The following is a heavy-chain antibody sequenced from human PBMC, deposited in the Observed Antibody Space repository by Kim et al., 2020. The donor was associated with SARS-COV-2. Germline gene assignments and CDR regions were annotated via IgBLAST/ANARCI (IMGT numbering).Heavy chain of an antibody. CDR2: ISSSGSTI. D-gene: IGHD6-6*01. CDR3: ARGHPNIAALDY. J-gene: IGHJ4*02. V-gene: IGHV3-48*03. Sequence: GGSLRLSCAASGFTFSSYEMNWVRQAPGKGLEWVSYISSSGSTIYYADSVKGRFTISRDNAKNSLYLQMNSLRAEDTAVYYCARGHPNIAALDYWGQGTLVTVSS. CDR1: GFTFSSYE.